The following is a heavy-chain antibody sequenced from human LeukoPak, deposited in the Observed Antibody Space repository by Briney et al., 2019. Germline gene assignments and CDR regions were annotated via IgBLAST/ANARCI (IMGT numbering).Heavy chain of an antibody. CDR3: ARERDGRFFGY. CDR1: GFTFSSYW. CDR2: INQDGSEK. V-gene: IGHV3-7*01. J-gene: IGHJ4*02. D-gene: IGHD5-24*01. Sequence: GGSLRLSCAASGFTFSSYWMSWVRQAPGKGLEWVANINQDGSEKYFVDSVRGRFTISRDNAKNSLHLQMNTLRAEDTAVYYCARERDGRFFGYWGQGTLVSVSS.